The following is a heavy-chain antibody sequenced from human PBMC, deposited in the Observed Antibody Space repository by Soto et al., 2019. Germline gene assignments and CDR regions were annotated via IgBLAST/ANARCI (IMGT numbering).Heavy chain of an antibody. CDR3: ARERWELTDDAFDI. J-gene: IGHJ3*02. CDR2: ISAYNGNT. Sequence: ASVKASYKASRYTFKSYGISLVRQAAGQGLEWMGWISAYNGNTNYAQRLQGRVTMTTDTSTSTAYMELRSLRSDDTAVYYCARERWELTDDAFDIWGQGTMVTVSS. CDR1: RYTFKSYG. V-gene: IGHV1-18*01. D-gene: IGHD1-26*01.